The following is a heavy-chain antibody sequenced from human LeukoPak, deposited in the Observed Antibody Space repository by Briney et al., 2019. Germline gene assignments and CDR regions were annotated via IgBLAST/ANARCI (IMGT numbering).Heavy chain of an antibody. J-gene: IGHJ3*02. CDR3: ARVRNYYDSSGYYYAYDAFDI. CDR2: IIPIFGTA. V-gene: IGHV1-69*05. CDR1: GGTFSSYA. D-gene: IGHD3-22*01. Sequence: ASLKVSCKASGGTFSSYAISWVRQAPGQGLEWMGGIIPIFGTANYAQKFQGRVTMTRDTSISTAYMELSRLRSDDTAVYYCARVRNYYDSSGYYYAYDAFDIWGQGTMVTVSS.